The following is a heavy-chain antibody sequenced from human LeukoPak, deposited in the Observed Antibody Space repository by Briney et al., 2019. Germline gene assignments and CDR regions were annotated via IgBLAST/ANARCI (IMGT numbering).Heavy chain of an antibody. Sequence: MPSETLSLTCSFSGDSISTYYWSWVRQSPGKGLEWVGHIYSSGNTYYNSSLKSRVTISVDTSKSQFSLMLSSVTATDTAVYYCARLRWQLVGPYFDYWGQGILVTVSS. CDR2: IYSSGNT. CDR3: ARLRWQLVGPYFDY. J-gene: IGHJ4*02. D-gene: IGHD1-26*01. CDR1: GDSISTYY. V-gene: IGHV4-59*01.